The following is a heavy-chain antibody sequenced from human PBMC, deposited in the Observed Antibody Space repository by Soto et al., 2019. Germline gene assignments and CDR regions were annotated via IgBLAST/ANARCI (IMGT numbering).Heavy chain of an antibody. CDR3: TRRDVHSSGGRFYGVPREV. Sequence: EVQLVESGGALVQPGGSLRLSCTASGFSVSSKYMSWVRQAPGKGLEGVSLLQSGGSTYYEGSVKGSFTISRDNCENTMSLQMNSLRVENTAVDYCTRRDVHSSGGRFYGVPREVWGKGSTVIVSA. D-gene: IGHD2-15*01. CDR1: GFSVSSKY. V-gene: IGHV3-66*01. J-gene: IGHJ6*04. CDR2: LQSGGST.